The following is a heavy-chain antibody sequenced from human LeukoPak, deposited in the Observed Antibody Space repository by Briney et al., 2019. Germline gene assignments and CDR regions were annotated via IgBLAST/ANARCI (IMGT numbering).Heavy chain of an antibody. Sequence: GGSLRLSCAASGFTFSSNGMHWVRQAPGKGLEWVAVIWYDGSNRYYADSVKGRFTISRDNSKNTLYLQMNSLRAEDTAVYYCAKGEGRAVAGTIYYYYGMDVWGQGTTVTVSS. CDR2: IWYDGSNR. CDR3: AKGEGRAVAGTIYYYYGMDV. J-gene: IGHJ6*02. CDR1: GFTFSSNG. V-gene: IGHV3-33*06. D-gene: IGHD6-19*01.